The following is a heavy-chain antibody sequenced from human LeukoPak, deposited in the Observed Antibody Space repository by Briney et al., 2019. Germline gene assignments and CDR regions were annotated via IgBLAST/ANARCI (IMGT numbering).Heavy chain of an antibody. CDR3: ARHYGP. V-gene: IGHV4-30-4*01. CDR2: IHYSGST. CDR1: GDTIRSVDYY. J-gene: IGHJ5*02. Sequence: PSETLSLACTVSGDTIRSVDYYWSWIRQPPGKGLEWIGYIHYSGSTYYNPSLKSRVTISVDTSKNQFSLKLNSVTAADTAVYYCARHYGPWGQGTLVTVSS. D-gene: IGHD3-16*01.